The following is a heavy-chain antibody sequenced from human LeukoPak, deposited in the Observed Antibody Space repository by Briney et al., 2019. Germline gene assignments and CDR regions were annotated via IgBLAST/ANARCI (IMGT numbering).Heavy chain of an antibody. CDR3: ARTYGSSGLGYFDL. Sequence: SETLSLTCTVSGGSISSYYWSWIRQPPGKGLEWIGYIYYSGSTNYSPSLKSRLTISVDTSKNQFSLKLSSVTAADTAVYYCARTYGSSGLGYFDLWAVAPWSLSPQ. J-gene: IGHJ2*01. CDR2: IYYSGST. D-gene: IGHD6-13*01. V-gene: IGHV4-59*01. CDR1: GGSISSYY.